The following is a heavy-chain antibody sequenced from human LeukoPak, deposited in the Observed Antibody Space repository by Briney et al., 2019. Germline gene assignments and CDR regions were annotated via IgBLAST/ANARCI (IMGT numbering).Heavy chain of an antibody. J-gene: IGHJ6*03. V-gene: IGHV3-66*02. D-gene: IGHD2-15*01. CDR3: ARDAAYYCYYMDV. Sequence: GGSLRLSCAASGFTVSSNYMSWVRQAPGKGLEWVSVIYSGGSTYYADSVKGRFTISRDNSKNTLYLQMNSLRAEDTAVYYCARDAAYYCYYMDVWGKGTTVTVSS. CDR1: GFTVSSNY. CDR2: IYSGGST.